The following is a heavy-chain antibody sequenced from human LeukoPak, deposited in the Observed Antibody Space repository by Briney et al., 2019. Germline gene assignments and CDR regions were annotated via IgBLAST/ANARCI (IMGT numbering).Heavy chain of an antibody. V-gene: IGHV4-4*02. CDR1: GGSISSSNW. Sequence: SETLSLTCAVSGGSISSSNWWSWVRQPPGKGLEWIGYIYYSGSTNYNPSLKSRVTISVDTSKNQFSLKLSSVTAADTAVYYCAGWGGYFDYWGQGTLVTVSS. CDR3: AGWGGYFDY. CDR2: IYYSGST. J-gene: IGHJ4*02. D-gene: IGHD2-15*01.